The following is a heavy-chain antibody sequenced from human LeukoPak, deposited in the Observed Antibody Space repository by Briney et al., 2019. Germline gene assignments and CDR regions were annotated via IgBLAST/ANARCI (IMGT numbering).Heavy chain of an antibody. D-gene: IGHD1-26*01. CDR1: GGSISSGGYY. CDR3: ARVGGYQAYFDY. V-gene: IGHV4-31*03. Sequence: SETLSLTCTVSGGSISSGGYYWSWIRQHPGKGLEWIGYIYYSGSTYYNPSLKSRVTISVDTSKNQFSLKLSSVTAADTAVYYCARVGGYQAYFDYWGQGTLVTVSS. J-gene: IGHJ4*02. CDR2: IYYSGST.